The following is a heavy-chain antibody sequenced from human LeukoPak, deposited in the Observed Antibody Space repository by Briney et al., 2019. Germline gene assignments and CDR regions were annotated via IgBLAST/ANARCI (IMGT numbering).Heavy chain of an antibody. V-gene: IGHV1-69*05. CDR2: IIPIFGTA. CDR3: ARGDYGDYGALDI. Sequence: GASVKVSCKASGGTFSSYAISWVRQAPGQGLEWMGRIIPIFGTANYAQKFQGRVTITTDESTSTAYMELSSLRSGDTAVYYCARGDYGDYGALDISGQGTMVTVSS. J-gene: IGHJ3*02. D-gene: IGHD4-17*01. CDR1: GGTFSSYA.